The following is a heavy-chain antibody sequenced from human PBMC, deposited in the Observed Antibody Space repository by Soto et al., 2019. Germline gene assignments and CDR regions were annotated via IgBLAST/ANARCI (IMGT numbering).Heavy chain of an antibody. CDR3: ARVPHIVATIGDDY. CDR1: GGSFSGYY. CDR2: INHSGST. Sequence: SETLSLTCAVYGGSFSGYYWSWIRQPPGKGLEWIGEINHSGSTNYNPSLKSRVTISVDTSKNQFSLKLSSVTAADTAVYYCARVPHIVATIGDDYWGQGTLVTVPQ. D-gene: IGHD5-12*01. J-gene: IGHJ4*02. V-gene: IGHV4-34*01.